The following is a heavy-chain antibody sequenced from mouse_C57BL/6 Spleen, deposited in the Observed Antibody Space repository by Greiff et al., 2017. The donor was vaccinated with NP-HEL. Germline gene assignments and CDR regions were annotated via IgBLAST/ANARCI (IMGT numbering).Heavy chain of an antibody. J-gene: IGHJ3*01. Sequence: QVQLQQPGAELVRPGSSVKLSCKASGYTFTSYWMDWVKQRPGQGLEWIGNIYPSDSETHYNQKFKDKATLTVDKSSSTAYMQLSSLTSEDSAVYYCARREITTVVPAYWGQGTLVTVSA. D-gene: IGHD1-1*01. CDR2: IYPSDSET. V-gene: IGHV1-61*01. CDR3: ARREITTVVPAY. CDR1: GYTFTSYW.